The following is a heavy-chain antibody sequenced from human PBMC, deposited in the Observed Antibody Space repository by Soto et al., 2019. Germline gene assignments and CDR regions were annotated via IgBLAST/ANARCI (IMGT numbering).Heavy chain of an antibody. D-gene: IGHD3-3*01. CDR3: AKEGTIFGVVWFDY. Sequence: GGPLRLSCAASGFTFSSYGMHWVRQAPGKGLEWVAVISYDGSNKYYADSVKGRFTISRDNSKNTLYLQMNSLRAEDTAVYYCAKEGTIFGVVWFDYWGQGTLVTVSS. J-gene: IGHJ4*02. CDR2: ISYDGSNK. V-gene: IGHV3-30*18. CDR1: GFTFSSYG.